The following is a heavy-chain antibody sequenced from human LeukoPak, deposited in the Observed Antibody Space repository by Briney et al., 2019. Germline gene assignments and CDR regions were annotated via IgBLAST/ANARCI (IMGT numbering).Heavy chain of an antibody. CDR2: INHSGSA. Sequence: SETLSLTCAVYGGSFSRYYWTWIRQPPGKGLEWIGEINHSGSANYNPSLKSRVTISVDTSKNQFSLKLSSVTAADTAVYYCARSSEGRYYYDSSGFSYYYYYMDVWGKGTTVTISS. J-gene: IGHJ6*03. CDR3: ARSSEGRYYYDSSGFSYYYYYMDV. D-gene: IGHD3-22*01. V-gene: IGHV4-34*01. CDR1: GGSFSRYY.